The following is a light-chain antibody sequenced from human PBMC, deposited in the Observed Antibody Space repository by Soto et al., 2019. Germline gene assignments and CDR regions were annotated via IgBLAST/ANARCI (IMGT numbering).Light chain of an antibody. CDR3: QEYGSAPYT. V-gene: IGKV3D-20*01. CDR2: DAS. Sequence: EIVLTQSPATLSLSPGERATLSCGASQRVSSSYLAWYQQKSGLAPRLLIYDASSRATGIPDRFSGSGSVTDFTLTISRLEPEDFAVYYFQEYGSAPYTFGQGKKLEIK. CDR1: QRVSSSY. J-gene: IGKJ2*01.